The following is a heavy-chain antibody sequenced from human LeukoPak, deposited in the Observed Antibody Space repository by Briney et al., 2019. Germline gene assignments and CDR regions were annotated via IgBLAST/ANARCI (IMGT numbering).Heavy chain of an antibody. CDR1: GYNFISYY. CDR2: IKPSGGRT. Sequence: ASVKVSCKASGYNFISYYMHWVRQAHGQGLGWMGIIKPSGGRTSYAKKFQDRVTMTRDTSTSTVYMELSSLKSEDTAVYYCAREDVVLVDAVRYYYYGMDVWGQGTTVTVSS. CDR3: AREDVVLVDAVRYYYYGMDV. V-gene: IGHV1-46*01. J-gene: IGHJ6*02. D-gene: IGHD2-8*01.